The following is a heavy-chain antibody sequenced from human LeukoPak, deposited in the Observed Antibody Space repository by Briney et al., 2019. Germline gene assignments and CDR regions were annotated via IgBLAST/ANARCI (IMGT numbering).Heavy chain of an antibody. CDR1: GGSISSGGYY. Sequence: SQTLSLTCTVSGGSISSGGYYWSWIRQHPGKGLEWIGYIYYSGSTYYNPSLKSRVTISVDTSKNQFSLKLSSVTAADTAVYYCARSPYHVRGVGVGYFDYWGQGTLVTVSS. D-gene: IGHD3-10*02. V-gene: IGHV4-31*03. CDR3: ARSPYHVRGVGVGYFDY. CDR2: IYYSGST. J-gene: IGHJ4*02.